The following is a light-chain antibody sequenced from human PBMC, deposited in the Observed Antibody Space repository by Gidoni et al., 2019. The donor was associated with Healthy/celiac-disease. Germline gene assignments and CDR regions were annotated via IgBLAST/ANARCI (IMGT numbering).Light chain of an antibody. CDR2: AAS. Sequence: DIQLTQSPSFLSASVGDRVTITCRASQGISSYLAWYQQKPGKAPKLLIYAASTLQSGVPSRFSGSGSGTEFTLTISSLQPEDFATYYCQQLNSYPRTFGQXTKLXIK. V-gene: IGKV1-9*01. CDR1: QGISSY. J-gene: IGKJ2*02. CDR3: QQLNSYPRT.